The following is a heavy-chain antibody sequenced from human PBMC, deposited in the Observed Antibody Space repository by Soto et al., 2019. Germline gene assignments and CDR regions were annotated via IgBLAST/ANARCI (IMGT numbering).Heavy chain of an antibody. Sequence: QVQLVQSGAEVKKPGASVKVSCKASGYTFTSYGISWVRQAPGQGLEWMGWISAYNGNTNYAQKLQGRVTMTTDTSTTTAYTELRGLRSDDTAVYYCARASGSSYWFDPWGQGTLVTVSP. D-gene: IGHD1-26*01. CDR1: GYTFTSYG. V-gene: IGHV1-18*01. CDR2: ISAYNGNT. J-gene: IGHJ5*02. CDR3: ARASGSSYWFDP.